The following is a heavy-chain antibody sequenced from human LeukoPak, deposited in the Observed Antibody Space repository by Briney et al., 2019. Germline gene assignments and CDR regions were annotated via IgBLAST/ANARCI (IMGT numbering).Heavy chain of an antibody. D-gene: IGHD5-18*01. CDR1: GGSISSYY. CDR3: AKYSYGYPNWFDP. Sequence: PSETLSLTCTVSGGSISSYYWSWIRQPPGKGLEWIGEINHSGSTNYNPSLKSRVTISVDTSKNQFSLKLSSVTAADTAAYYCAKYSYGYPNWFDPWGQGTLVTVSS. J-gene: IGHJ5*02. CDR2: INHSGST. V-gene: IGHV4-34*01.